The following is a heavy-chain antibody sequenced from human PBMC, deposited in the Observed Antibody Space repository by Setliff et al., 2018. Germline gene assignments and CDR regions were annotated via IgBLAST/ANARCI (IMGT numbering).Heavy chain of an antibody. V-gene: IGHV3-30*19. D-gene: IGHD1-26*01. Sequence: GGSLRLSCAASGFTFSSYGMHWVRQAPGKGLEWVAVIWYDGSAYYADSVKGRFTISRDNSENTLYLQMNSLRAEDTAVYYCARDREVVGSTRGTYYHYYHMDVWGKGTTVTVSS. CDR1: GFTFSSYG. J-gene: IGHJ6*03. CDR3: ARDREVVGSTRGTYYHYYHMDV. CDR2: IWYDGSA.